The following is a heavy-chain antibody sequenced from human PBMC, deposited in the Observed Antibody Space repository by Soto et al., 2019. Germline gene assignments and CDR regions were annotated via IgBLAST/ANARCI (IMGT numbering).Heavy chain of an antibody. CDR3: AHSALVPAASTVLYFFDWLFAFDY. V-gene: IGHV2-5*01. CDR2: IYGNDDK. CDR1: GFSLTTGGVG. Sequence: SGPTLVNPTQTLTLTCTFSGFSLTTGGVGVGWIRQPPGKAPEWLALIYGNDDKRYSPSLRSRLTVTKDTSKNQVVLTMTNMDPVDTATYYCAHSALVPAASTVLYFFDWLFAFDYWGQGTLVTVSS. J-gene: IGHJ4*02. D-gene: IGHD3-9*01.